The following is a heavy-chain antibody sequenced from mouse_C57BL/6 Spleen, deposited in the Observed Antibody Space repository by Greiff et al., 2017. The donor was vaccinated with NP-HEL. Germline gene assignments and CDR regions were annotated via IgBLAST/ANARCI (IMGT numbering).Heavy chain of an antibody. CDR1: GYAFTNYL. CDR3: ARYSGWFAY. CDR2: INPGSGGT. V-gene: IGHV1-54*01. J-gene: IGHJ3*01. Sequence: VKLQQSGAELVRPGTSVKVSCKASGYAFTNYLIEWVKQRPGQGLEWIGVINPGSGGTNYNEKFKGKATLTADKSSSTAYMQLSSLTSEDSAVYFCARYSGWFAYWGQGTLVTVSA. D-gene: IGHD2-12*01.